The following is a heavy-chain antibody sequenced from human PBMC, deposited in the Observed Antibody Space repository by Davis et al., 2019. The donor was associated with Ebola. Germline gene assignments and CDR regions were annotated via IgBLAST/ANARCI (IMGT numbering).Heavy chain of an antibody. J-gene: IGHJ4*02. CDR3: ARGLAAAGDFDY. D-gene: IGHD6-13*01. V-gene: IGHV1-69*13. Sequence: SVKVSCKASGYTFTSYAISWVRQAPGQGLEWMGGIIPIFGTANYAQKFQGRVTITADESTSTAYMELSSLRSEDTAVYYCARGLAAAGDFDYWGQGTLVTVSS. CDR2: IIPIFGTA. CDR1: GYTFTSYA.